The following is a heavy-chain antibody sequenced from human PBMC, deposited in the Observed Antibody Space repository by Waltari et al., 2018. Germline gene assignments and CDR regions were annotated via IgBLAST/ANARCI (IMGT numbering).Heavy chain of an antibody. CDR1: GFPFSNYG. D-gene: IGHD3-10*01. CDR3: AKEVGVSGTSYMSYFDH. V-gene: IGHV3-30*18. Sequence: QVQLVESGGDVVQPGRSLRLSCAASGFPFSNYGLQWVRQAPGKGLEWVAVVSYDGGTKYYAESVKGRFTISRDNSKNTLYLQMNSLRAEDTAVYYCAKEVGVSGTSYMSYFDHWGQGSLVTVSS. CDR2: VSYDGGTK. J-gene: IGHJ4*02.